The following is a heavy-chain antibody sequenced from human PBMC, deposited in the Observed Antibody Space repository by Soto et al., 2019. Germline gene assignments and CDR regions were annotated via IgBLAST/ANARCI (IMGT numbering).Heavy chain of an antibody. CDR3: TRLACSSTRCFTYFDY. J-gene: IGHJ4*02. CDR1: GGSISGYY. Sequence: SETLSLTCTVSGGSISGYYWSWIRQPPGKGLEWIGYIYSSGSTDYNPSLQSRVTISVDTSKNQFSLKLSSVTAADTAVYYCTRLACSSTRCFTYFDYWGQGALVTVSS. D-gene: IGHD2-2*02. V-gene: IGHV4-59*08. CDR2: IYSSGST.